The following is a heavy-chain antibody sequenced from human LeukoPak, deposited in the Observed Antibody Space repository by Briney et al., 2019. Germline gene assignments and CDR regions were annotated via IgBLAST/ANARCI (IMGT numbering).Heavy chain of an antibody. D-gene: IGHD3-10*01. J-gene: IGHJ4*02. CDR1: GGSFSGYY. Sequence: SETLSLTCAVYGGSFSGYYWSWIRQPPGKGLEWIGEINHSGSTNYNPSLRSRVTISVDTSKNQFSLKLRSVTAADTAVYYCARGPPAGPATYWGQGTLVTVSS. CDR2: INHSGST. V-gene: IGHV4-34*01. CDR3: ARGPPAGPATY.